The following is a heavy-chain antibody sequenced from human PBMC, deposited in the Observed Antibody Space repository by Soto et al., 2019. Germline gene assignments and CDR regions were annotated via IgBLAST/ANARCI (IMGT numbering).Heavy chain of an antibody. Sequence: PSETLSLTCTVSGGSISSYYWSWIRQPPGKGLEWIGYIYYSGSTNYNPSLKSRVTISVDTSKNQFSLKLSSVTAADTAVYYCARGDYGGKLDYWGQGTLVTVS. J-gene: IGHJ4*02. CDR3: ARGDYGGKLDY. V-gene: IGHV4-59*01. CDR2: IYYSGST. D-gene: IGHD4-17*01. CDR1: GGSISSYY.